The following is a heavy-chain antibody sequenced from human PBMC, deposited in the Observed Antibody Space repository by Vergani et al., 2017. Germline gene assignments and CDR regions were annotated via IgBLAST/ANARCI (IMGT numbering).Heavy chain of an antibody. D-gene: IGHD3-9*01. CDR1: VYTFSNYY. J-gene: IGHJ4*02. CDR3: ARGDYGILTGYRY. V-gene: IGHV1-46*03. CDR2: INPSGGHT. Sequence: QVQVVQSGAEVKKSGASVQVSCKTSVYTFSNYYMHWVRQAPGQGLEWMGIINPSGGHTNYAQKFQGRVTMTRDTSTSTVYMELSSLRSEDTAIYYCARGDYGILTGYRYWGQGALVTVSA.